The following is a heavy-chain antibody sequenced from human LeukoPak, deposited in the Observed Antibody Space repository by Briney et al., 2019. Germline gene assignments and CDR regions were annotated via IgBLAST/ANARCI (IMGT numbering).Heavy chain of an antibody. CDR3: ARGRRYSSSCFDI. Sequence: PSETLSLTCAVYGGSFSGYYWSWIRQPPGKGLEWIGEINHSGSTNYNPSLKSRVTISVDTSKNQFSLKLNSVTAADTAVYYCARGRRYSSSCFDIWGQGTMVTVSS. D-gene: IGHD6-13*01. V-gene: IGHV4-34*01. CDR2: INHSGST. CDR1: GGSFSGYY. J-gene: IGHJ3*02.